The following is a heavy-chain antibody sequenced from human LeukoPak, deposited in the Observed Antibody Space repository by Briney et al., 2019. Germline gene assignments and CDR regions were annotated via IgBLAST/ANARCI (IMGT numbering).Heavy chain of an antibody. CDR2: ISGRGGST. CDR3: AKVKGYCSGGSSCYFDY. J-gene: IGHJ4*02. D-gene: IGHD2-15*01. Sequence: HPGGSLRLSCAASGFTFSSYAMSWVRQAPGKGLEWVSAISGRGGSTYYADSVKGRFTISRDNSKNTLYLQMNSLRAEDTAVYYCAKVKGYCSGGSSCYFDYWGQGTLVTVSS. V-gene: IGHV3-23*01. CDR1: GFTFSSYA.